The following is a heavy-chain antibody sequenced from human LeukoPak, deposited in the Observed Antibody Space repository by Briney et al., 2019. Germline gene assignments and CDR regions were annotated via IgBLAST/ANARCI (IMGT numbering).Heavy chain of an antibody. D-gene: IGHD3-16*01. CDR3: ARGGSRHAFDI. CDR2: ISGSGGST. CDR1: GFTFSSYA. V-gene: IGHV3-23*01. Sequence: GGSLRLSCAASGFTFSSYAMSWVRQAPGKGLEWVSAISGSGGSTYYADSVKGRFTISRDNAKNTLYLQMNSLRAEDTAVYFCARGGSRHAFDIWGQGTMLTVSS. J-gene: IGHJ3*02.